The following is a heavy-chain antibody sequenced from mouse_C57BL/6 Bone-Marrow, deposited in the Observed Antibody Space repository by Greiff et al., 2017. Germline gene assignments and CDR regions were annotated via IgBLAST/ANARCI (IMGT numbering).Heavy chain of an antibody. J-gene: IGHJ2*01. CDR2: ISNGGGST. CDR1: GFTFSDYY. Sequence: EVQRVESGGGLVQPGGSLKLSCAASGFTFSDYYMYWVRQTPEKRLEWVAYISNGGGSTYYPDTVKGRFTISRDNAKNTLYLQMSRLKSEDTAMYYCARHRAFYYYGSSFIYYFDYWGQGTTLTVSS. V-gene: IGHV5-12*01. D-gene: IGHD1-1*01. CDR3: ARHRAFYYYGSSFIYYFDY.